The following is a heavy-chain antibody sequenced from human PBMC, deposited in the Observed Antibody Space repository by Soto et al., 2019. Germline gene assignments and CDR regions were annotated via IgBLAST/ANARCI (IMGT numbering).Heavy chain of an antibody. Sequence: QVQLVQSGDEVKKPGSSVKVSCKASGGTFSSYPISWVRQAPGQGLEWMGRIIPILGIANYAQKFQGRVTITADKSMSTAYMELSSLRSEDTDVYYCASGSAGCMDVWGQGTTVTVSS. J-gene: IGHJ6*02. CDR2: IIPILGIA. CDR1: GGTFSSYP. CDR3: ASGSAGCMDV. V-gene: IGHV1-69*02. D-gene: IGHD1-26*01.